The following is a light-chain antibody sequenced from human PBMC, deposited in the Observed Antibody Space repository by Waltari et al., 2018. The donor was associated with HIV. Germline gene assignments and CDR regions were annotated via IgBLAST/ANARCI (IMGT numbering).Light chain of an antibody. CDR2: GAS. CDR3: QQYNNRPFT. CDR1: QTVGDY. J-gene: IGKJ3*01. V-gene: IGKV3-15*01. Sequence: TVLTQSPATLSLFPGERATLSCRASQTVGDYLAWYQQKPGQAPRLLISGASSRSAGVPARFSATGSGTEFTLSISSLQSEDLAVYYCQQYNNRPFTFGPGTTVDLK.